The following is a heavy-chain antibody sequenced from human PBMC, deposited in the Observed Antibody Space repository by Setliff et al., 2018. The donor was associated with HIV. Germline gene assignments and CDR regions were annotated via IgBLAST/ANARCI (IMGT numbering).Heavy chain of an antibody. CDR3: ARSVGYGSGWYNFDY. Sequence: SETLSLTCAIYGGSFRGSYWGWVRQPPGKGLEWLGHIYNTGRTYDNPTLKSRVTISVDTSKNQFSLELTSVTAADTAVYYCARSVGYGSGWYNFDYWGQGTLVTVSS. V-gene: IGHV4-34*01. CDR2: IYNTGRT. J-gene: IGHJ4*02. CDR1: GGSFRGSY. D-gene: IGHD6-19*01.